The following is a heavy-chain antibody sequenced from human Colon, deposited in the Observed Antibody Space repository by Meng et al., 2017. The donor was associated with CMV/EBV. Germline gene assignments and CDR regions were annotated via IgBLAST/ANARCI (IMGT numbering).Heavy chain of an antibody. CDR1: GGSISGYY. J-gene: IGHJ4*02. CDR3: AREDVGEAVRRAFDY. CDR2: ISYTGSA. Sequence: GSLRLSCTVSGGSISGYYWSWIRQPPGKGLEWIGYISYTGSANYNPSLKSRVTISVDTSKNQFSLNLRSVTAADTAVYYCAREDVGEAVRRAFDYWGQGTLVTVSS. D-gene: IGHD6-6*01. V-gene: IGHV4-59*01.